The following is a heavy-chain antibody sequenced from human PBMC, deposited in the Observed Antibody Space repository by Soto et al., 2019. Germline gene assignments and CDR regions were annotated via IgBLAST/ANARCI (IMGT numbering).Heavy chain of an antibody. CDR2: IYYSGST. J-gene: IGHJ4*02. CDR3: ARHGSYSSSWYSDFDY. CDR1: GGSISSSSYY. D-gene: IGHD6-13*01. V-gene: IGHV4-39*01. Sequence: PSETLSLTCTVSGGSISSSSYYWGWIRQPPGKGLEWIGSIYYSGSTYYNPSLKSRVTISVYTSKNQFSLKLSSVSAADTAVYYCARHGSYSSSWYSDFDYWGQGTLVTVSS.